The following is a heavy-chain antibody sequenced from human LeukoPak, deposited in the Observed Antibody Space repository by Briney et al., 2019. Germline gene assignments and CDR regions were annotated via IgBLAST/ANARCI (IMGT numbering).Heavy chain of an antibody. CDR1: GGSINSYY. CDR2: IYYSGST. V-gene: IGHV4-59*01. D-gene: IGHD1-26*01. Sequence: SETLSLTCTVSGGSINSYYWSWIRQPPGKGLEWIGYIYYSGSTNYNPSLKSRVAISVDTSKNQFSLKLSSVTAADTAPYFCATHSGSYYYFDYWGQGTLVTVSS. CDR3: ATHSGSYYYFDY. J-gene: IGHJ4*02.